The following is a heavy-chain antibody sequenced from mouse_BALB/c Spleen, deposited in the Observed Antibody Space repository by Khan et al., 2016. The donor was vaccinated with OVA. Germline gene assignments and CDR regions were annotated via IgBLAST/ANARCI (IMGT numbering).Heavy chain of an antibody. CDR2: INPNNGGT. Sequence: VQLKQSGPELVKPGASVKISCKASGYSFTGYYMHWVKQSHGKSLEWIGRINPNNGGTSYNQKFKGKAILTVDKSSSTAYMELRSLTSEDSAVYYCAFDGYFSAWFAYWGQGTLVTVSA. CDR1: GYSFTGYY. J-gene: IGHJ3*01. V-gene: IGHV1-26*01. CDR3: AFDGYFSAWFAY. D-gene: IGHD2-3*01.